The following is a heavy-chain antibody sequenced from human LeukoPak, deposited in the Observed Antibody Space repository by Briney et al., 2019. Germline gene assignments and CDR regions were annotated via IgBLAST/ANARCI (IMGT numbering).Heavy chain of an antibody. CDR1: GCTFSSYS. CDR3: AREIDFDWLLSYYFDY. D-gene: IGHD3-9*01. CDR2: ISSSSSYI. Sequence: PGGSLRLSCADSGCTFSSYSMNWVRQAPGKGLEWVSSISSSSSYIYYADSVKGRFTISRDNAKNSLYLQMNSLRAEDTAVYYCAREIDFDWLLSYYFDYWGQGTLVTVSS. J-gene: IGHJ4*02. V-gene: IGHV3-21*01.